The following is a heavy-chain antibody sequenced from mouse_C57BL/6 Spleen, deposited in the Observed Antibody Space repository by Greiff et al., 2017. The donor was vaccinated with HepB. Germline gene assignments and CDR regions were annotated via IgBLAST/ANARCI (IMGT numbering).Heavy chain of an antibody. CDR2: ISSGGSYT. D-gene: IGHD2-3*01. J-gene: IGHJ3*01. CDR1: GFTFSSYG. CDR3: AVGDGGAY. Sequence: EVQVVESGGDLVKPGGSLKLSCAASGFTFSSYGMSWVRQTPDKRLEWVATISSGGSYTYYPDSVKGRFTISRDNAKNTLYLQMSSLKSEDTAMYYCAVGDGGAYWGQGTLVTVSA. V-gene: IGHV5-6*01.